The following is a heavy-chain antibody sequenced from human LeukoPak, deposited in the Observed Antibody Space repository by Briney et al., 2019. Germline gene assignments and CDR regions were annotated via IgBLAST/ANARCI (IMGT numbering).Heavy chain of an antibody. V-gene: IGHV3-30*02. J-gene: IGHJ4*02. CDR3: ANAEQRGEARDY. CDR1: GFTFSSYG. CDR2: IRYDGSNK. Sequence: GGSLRLSCAASGFTFSSYGMHWVRQAPGKGLEWVAFIRYDGSNKYYADSVKGRFTISRDNSKNTLYLQMNSLRAEDTAVYYCANAEQRGEARDYWGQGTLVTVSS. D-gene: IGHD3-10*01.